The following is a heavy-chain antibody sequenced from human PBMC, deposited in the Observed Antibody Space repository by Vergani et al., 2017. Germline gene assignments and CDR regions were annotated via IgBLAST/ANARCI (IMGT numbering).Heavy chain of an antibody. CDR1: GYPFTSYY. Sequence: QVQLVQSGAEVKKPGASVKVSCKASGYPFTSYYMHWVRQAPGQGREWMGIINPSGGSTSYAQKFQGRVTMTRDTSTSTVYMELSSLRSEDTAVYYCARAKGESYLVGYPDYWGQGTLVTVSS. J-gene: IGHJ4*02. V-gene: IGHV1-46*03. CDR3: ARAKGESYLVGYPDY. D-gene: IGHD1-26*01. CDR2: INPSGGST.